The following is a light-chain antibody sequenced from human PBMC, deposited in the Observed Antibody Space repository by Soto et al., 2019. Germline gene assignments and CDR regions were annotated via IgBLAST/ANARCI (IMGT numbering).Light chain of an antibody. CDR3: QQFNGFPLT. CDR1: QDIGSA. J-gene: IGKJ4*01. V-gene: IGKV1-13*02. CDR2: DAS. Sequence: IHLTQSPSSLSASVGDRVTITCRAVQDIGSALAWYQQRPGKAPKLLLYDASNLEAGVPSRFSGSGSGTDFTLTITSLRPEDFATYYRQQFNGFPLTFGGATKLQIK.